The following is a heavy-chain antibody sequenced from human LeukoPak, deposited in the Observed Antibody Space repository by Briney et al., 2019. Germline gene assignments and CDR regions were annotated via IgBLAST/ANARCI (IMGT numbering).Heavy chain of an antibody. CDR2: INTDSGGT. CDR1: GYDFTGYY. J-gene: IGHJ6*03. CDR3: ARDYRNDNSGYFRVVWYMDV. D-gene: IGHD3-22*01. V-gene: IGHV1-2*02. Sequence: ASVKVSCKASGYDFTGYYMHWVRQAPGQGLEWMGWINTDSGGTNYAQQFQGRVTMTTDMSISSVHMELRRLRSDDTAVYYSARDYRNDNSGYFRVVWYMDVWGKGTTVTISS.